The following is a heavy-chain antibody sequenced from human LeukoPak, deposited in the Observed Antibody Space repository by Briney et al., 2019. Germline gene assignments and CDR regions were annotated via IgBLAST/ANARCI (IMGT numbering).Heavy chain of an antibody. V-gene: IGHV3-53*01. CDR1: GCTVSNNY. D-gene: IGHD3-16*01. Sequence: GGSLRLSCTVSGCTVSNNYMSGISQAPGKGLEWVSVIYSGGSTYYADSVKGRFTISRDNSKNTLYLQMNSLRAEATAVYYCASARLSQGIIALCATGAGLFDHWGQGTLVTVSS. CDR2: IYSGGST. CDR3: ASARLSQGIIALCATGAGLFDH. J-gene: IGHJ4*02.